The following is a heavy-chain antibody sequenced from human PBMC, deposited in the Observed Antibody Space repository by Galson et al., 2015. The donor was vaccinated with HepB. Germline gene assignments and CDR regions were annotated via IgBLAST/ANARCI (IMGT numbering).Heavy chain of an antibody. D-gene: IGHD1-26*01. CDR3: ASPEWRGGATPSRPFDY. Sequence: SATLSLTCAVYGGSFSGYYWSWIRQPPGKGLEWIGEINHSGSTNYNPSLKSRVTISVDTSKNQFSLKLSSVTAADAAVYYCASPEWRGGATPSRPFDYWGQGTLVTVSS. V-gene: IGHV4-34*01. J-gene: IGHJ4*02. CDR2: INHSGST. CDR1: GGSFSGYY.